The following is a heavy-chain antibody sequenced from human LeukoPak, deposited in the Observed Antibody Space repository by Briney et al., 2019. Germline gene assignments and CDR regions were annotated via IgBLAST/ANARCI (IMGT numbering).Heavy chain of an antibody. D-gene: IGHD3-22*01. CDR3: VTFYYDSSGSYVHY. V-gene: IGHV3-23*01. Sequence: PGGSLRLSCAASGFTFTTYSMSWVRQAPGKGLESVSAIRGSGGSTYYADSVKGRFTISRDDSKSTLYLQMSSLRAEDTAVYHCVTFYYDSSGSYVHYWGQGTLVTVSS. CDR2: IRGSGGST. J-gene: IGHJ4*02. CDR1: GFTFTTYS.